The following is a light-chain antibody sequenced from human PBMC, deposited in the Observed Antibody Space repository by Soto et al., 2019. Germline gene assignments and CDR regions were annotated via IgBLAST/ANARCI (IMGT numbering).Light chain of an antibody. CDR2: GAS. V-gene: IGKV3-15*01. CDR1: QSVSTN. J-gene: IGKJ4*01. CDR3: QHYNSWPLT. Sequence: EIVMTQSPATLSVSPGERATLSCRASQSVSTNLAWYQQKPGQAPRLLIYGASTRATGIPARFSGSGSGTEFTLTISSLQYEDFAIFYCQHYNSWPLTFGGGTKADIK.